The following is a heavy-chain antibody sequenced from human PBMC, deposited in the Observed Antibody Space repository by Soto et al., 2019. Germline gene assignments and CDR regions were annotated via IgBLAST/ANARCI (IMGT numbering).Heavy chain of an antibody. CDR3: ARIPKLEPYFDY. J-gene: IGHJ4*02. D-gene: IGHD1-1*01. CDR1: GYTFTSYA. V-gene: IGHV1-3*05. Sequence: QVQLVQSGAEEKKPGASVKVSCKASGYTFTSYAMHWVRQAPGQRLEWMGWINAGNGNTKYSQKFQGRVTITRDTSASTAYMELSSLRSEDTAVYYCARIPKLEPYFDYWGQGTLVTVSS. CDR2: INAGNGNT.